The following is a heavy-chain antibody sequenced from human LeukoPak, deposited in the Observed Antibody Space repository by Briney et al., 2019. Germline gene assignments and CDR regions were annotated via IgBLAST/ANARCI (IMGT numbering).Heavy chain of an antibody. CDR3: TKGGRHSSSWIDY. J-gene: IGHJ4*02. D-gene: IGHD6-13*01. Sequence: GGSLRLSCAASGFTFSSYGMHWVRQAPGKGLEWVAVISYDGSNKFYADFVKGRFTISRDNARNSLYLQMNSLRPEDTALYYCTKGGRHSSSWIDYWGQGTLVTVSS. CDR1: GFTFSSYG. CDR2: ISYDGSNK. V-gene: IGHV3-30*18.